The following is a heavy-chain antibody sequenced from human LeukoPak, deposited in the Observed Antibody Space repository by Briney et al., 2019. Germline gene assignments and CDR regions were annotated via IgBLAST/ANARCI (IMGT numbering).Heavy chain of an antibody. D-gene: IGHD3-16*02. V-gene: IGHV3-9*01. Sequence: GGSLRLSCAASGLTFDDSAMHWVRQVPGKGLEWVSGINRSGGTVGYVDSVKGRFTISRDNAKNSLYLQMSSLRADDTAVYYCARGGSYRAPDYNYYYGMDVWGQGTTVTVSS. CDR3: ARGGSYRAPDYNYYYGMDV. CDR1: GLTFDDSA. CDR2: INRSGGTV. J-gene: IGHJ6*02.